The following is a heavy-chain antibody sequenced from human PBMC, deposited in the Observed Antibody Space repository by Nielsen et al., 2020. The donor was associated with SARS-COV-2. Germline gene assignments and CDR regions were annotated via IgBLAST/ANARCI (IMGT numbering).Heavy chain of an antibody. CDR1: GYTFTSYG. CDR3: ARDSTMVRGGGGYPGPFDI. J-gene: IGHJ3*02. Sequence: ASVKVSCKASGYTFTSYGISWVRQAPGQGLEWMGWISAYNGNTNYAQKLQGRVTMTTDTSTSTAYMELRSLRSDDTAVYYCARDSTMVRGGGGYPGPFDIWGQGTMVTVSS. V-gene: IGHV1-18*04. D-gene: IGHD3-10*01. CDR2: ISAYNGNT.